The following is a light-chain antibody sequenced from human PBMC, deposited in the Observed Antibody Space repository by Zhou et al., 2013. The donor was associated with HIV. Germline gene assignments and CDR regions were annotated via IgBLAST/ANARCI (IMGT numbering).Light chain of an antibody. J-gene: IGKJ4*01. CDR3: QQLYSYPLT. CDR1: QGIDRA. Sequence: AIQLTQSPSSLSASVGGRVTITCRAGQGIDRALGWYQQKPGKPPKLLIYDASTLESGVPSRFSGSASGTDFTLTISSLQPEDFAIYYCQQLYSYPLTFGGGTRVEIQ. CDR2: DAS. V-gene: IGKV1-13*02.